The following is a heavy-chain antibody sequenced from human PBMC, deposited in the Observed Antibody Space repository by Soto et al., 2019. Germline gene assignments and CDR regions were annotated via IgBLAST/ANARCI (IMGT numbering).Heavy chain of an antibody. CDR1: GFTFSSYS. CDR3: ASNTYYYGSGSQPPYFDY. J-gene: IGHJ4*02. D-gene: IGHD3-10*01. CDR2: ISSSSSTI. Sequence: EVQLVESGGGLVQPGGSLRLSCAASGFTFSSYSMNWVRQAPGKGLEWVSYISSSSSTIYYADSVKGRFTISRNNAKNSLNLQMNSLRDDVTAVYYCASNTYYYGSGSQPPYFDYWGQGALVTVSS. V-gene: IGHV3-48*02.